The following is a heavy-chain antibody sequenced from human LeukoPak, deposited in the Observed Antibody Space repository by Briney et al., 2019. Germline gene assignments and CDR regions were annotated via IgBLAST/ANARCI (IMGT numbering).Heavy chain of an antibody. D-gene: IGHD2-2*01. CDR2: FDPEDGET. Sequence: ASVKVFCTVSGYTLTELSMHWVRQAPGKGLEWMGGFDPEDGETIYAQKFQGRVTMTEDTSTDTAYMELSSLSSEDTAVYYCAAGYCSSTSCYAPHHDAFDIWGQGTMVTVSS. J-gene: IGHJ3*02. CDR1: GYTLTELS. V-gene: IGHV1-24*01. CDR3: AAGYCSSTSCYAPHHDAFDI.